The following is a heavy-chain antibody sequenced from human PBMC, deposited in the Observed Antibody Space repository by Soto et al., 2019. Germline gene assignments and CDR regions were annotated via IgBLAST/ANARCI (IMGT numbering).Heavy chain of an antibody. D-gene: IGHD2-2*01. CDR2: IIPILGIA. CDR1: GGTFSSYT. CDR3: ARDRREDIVVVPAARMSNWFDP. Sequence: VKVSCKASGGTFSSYTISWVRQAPGQGLEWMGRIIPILGIANYAQKFQGRVTITADKSTSTAYMELSSLRSEDTAVYYCARDRREDIVVVPAARMSNWFDPWGQGTLVTVSS. J-gene: IGHJ5*02. V-gene: IGHV1-69*04.